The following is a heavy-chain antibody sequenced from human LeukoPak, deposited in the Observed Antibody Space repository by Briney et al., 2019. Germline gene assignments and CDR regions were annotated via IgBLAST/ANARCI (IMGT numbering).Heavy chain of an antibody. J-gene: IGHJ4*02. CDR1: GFTFSTYA. V-gene: IGHV3-23*01. CDR2: ISGSGAVT. Sequence: QPGGSLRLSCAASGFTFSTYAMSWVRQAPGKGLEWVSAISGSGAVTYYTDSVKGRFTISRDNSKNTLYLQMNSLRAEDTAVYYCAKRSTNLIYSYGYFGVDYWGQETLVTVSS. D-gene: IGHD5-18*01. CDR3: AKRSTNLIYSYGYFGVDY.